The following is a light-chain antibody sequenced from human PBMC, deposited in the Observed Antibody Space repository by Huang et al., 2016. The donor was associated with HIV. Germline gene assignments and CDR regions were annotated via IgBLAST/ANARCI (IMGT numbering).Light chain of an antibody. CDR2: KVS. V-gene: IGKV2-30*02. CDR1: QSLVHSDGNTY. J-gene: IGKJ2*01. CDR3: MQGTHWPPDT. Sequence: DVVMTQSPLSLPVTLGQPASISCRSSQSLVHSDGNTYLNWFQQRPGQSPRRLSYKVSNRDSGVPDRCSGSGSGTDFTLKISRVEAEDVGVYYCMQGTHWPPDTFGQGTKLEIK.